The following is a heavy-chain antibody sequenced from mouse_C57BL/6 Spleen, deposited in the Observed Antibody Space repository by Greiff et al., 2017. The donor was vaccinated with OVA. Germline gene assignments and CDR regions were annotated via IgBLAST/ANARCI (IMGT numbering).Heavy chain of an antibody. J-gene: IGHJ2*01. V-gene: IGHV1-22*01. D-gene: IGHD2-3*01. CDR1: GYTFTDYN. CDR2: INPNNGGT. CDR3: ARGGGWLLRWYFDY. Sequence: VQLKQSGPELVKPGASVKMSCKASGYTFTDYNMHWVKQSHGKSLEWIGYINPNNGGTSYNQKFKGKATLTVNKSSSTAYMELRSLTSEDSAVYYCARGGGWLLRWYFDYWGQGTTLTVSS.